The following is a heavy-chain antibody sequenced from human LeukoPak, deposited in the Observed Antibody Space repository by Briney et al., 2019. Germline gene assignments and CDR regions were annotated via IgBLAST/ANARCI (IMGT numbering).Heavy chain of an antibody. CDR3: ARVSYYYDSSGYYWFDP. D-gene: IGHD3-22*01. V-gene: IGHV3-11*04. CDR1: GFTFSDYY. J-gene: IGHJ5*02. CDR2: ISSSGSTI. Sequence: GGSLRLSCAASGFTFSDYYMSWIRQAPGKGLEWVSYISSSGSTIYYADSVKGRFTISRDKAKNSLYLQMNSLRAEDTAVYHCARVSYYYDSSGYYWFDPWGQGTLVTASS.